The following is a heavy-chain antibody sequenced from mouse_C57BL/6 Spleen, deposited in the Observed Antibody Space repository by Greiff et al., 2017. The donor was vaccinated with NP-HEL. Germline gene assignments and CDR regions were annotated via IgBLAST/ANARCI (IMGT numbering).Heavy chain of an antibody. CDR2: ISYDGSN. CDR1: GYSITSGYY. CDR3: ARESSYGFDY. Sequence: DVKLQESGPGLVKPSQSLSLTCSVTGYSITSGYYWNWIRQFPGNKLEWMGYISYDGSNNYNPSLKNRISITRDTSKNQFFLKLNSVTTEDTATYYCARESSYGFDYWGQGTTLTVSS. J-gene: IGHJ2*01. D-gene: IGHD1-1*01. V-gene: IGHV3-6*01.